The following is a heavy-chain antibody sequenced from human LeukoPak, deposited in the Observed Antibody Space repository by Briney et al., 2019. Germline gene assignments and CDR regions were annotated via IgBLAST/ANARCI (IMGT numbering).Heavy chain of an antibody. CDR3: AREPSYYDSTGYWD. Sequence: PSETLSLTCTVSGGSISSGSYYWGWIRQPPGKGLEWIGSIYHSGSTYYNPSLKSRVTISVDTSNNQFSLKLTSVTAADTAVYYCAREPSYYDSTGYWDWGQGALVTVSS. J-gene: IGHJ4*02. V-gene: IGHV4-39*07. CDR1: GGSISSGSYY. CDR2: IYHSGST. D-gene: IGHD3-22*01.